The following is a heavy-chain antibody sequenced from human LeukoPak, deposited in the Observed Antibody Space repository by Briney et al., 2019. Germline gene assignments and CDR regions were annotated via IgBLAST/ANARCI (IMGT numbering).Heavy chain of an antibody. CDR3: ARLTGGNLDY. Sequence: PSETLSLTCTVSGGSISSYYWSWIRQPPGKGLEWIGSIYYSGSTYYNPSLKSRVAISVDTSKNQFSLKLSSVTAADTAVYYCARLTGGNLDYWGQGTLVTVSS. D-gene: IGHD4-23*01. J-gene: IGHJ4*02. CDR1: GGSISSYY. V-gene: IGHV4-59*12. CDR2: IYYSGST.